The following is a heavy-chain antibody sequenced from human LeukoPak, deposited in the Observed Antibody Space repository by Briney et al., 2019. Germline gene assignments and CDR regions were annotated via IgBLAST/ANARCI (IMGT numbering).Heavy chain of an antibody. V-gene: IGHV4-34*01. Sequence: SETLSLTCAVYGGAFSGYSWSWIRQPPGKGLEWIGEIDPNGITNYNPSLKSRVTLSEDTSKNQFSLKLNSVTAADTAIYYCARSKIGYSYGSFDYWGQGTLVTVSS. CDR3: ARSKIGYSYGSFDY. CDR1: GGAFSGYS. J-gene: IGHJ4*02. CDR2: IDPNGIT. D-gene: IGHD5-18*01.